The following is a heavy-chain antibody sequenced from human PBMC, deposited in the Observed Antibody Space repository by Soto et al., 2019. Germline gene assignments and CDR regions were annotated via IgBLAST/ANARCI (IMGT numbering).Heavy chain of an antibody. J-gene: IGHJ6*02. Sequence: QVQLVQSGAEVKKPGSSVKVSCKASGGTFSSYAISWVRQAPGQGLEWMGGIIPIFGTANYAQKFQGRVTITADKSTSTAYMELSSLRSEDTAVYYCARDGTPRGSDDFWSGYSLYYYYYGMDVWGQGTTVTVSS. CDR2: IIPIFGTA. CDR1: GGTFSSYA. D-gene: IGHD3-3*01. V-gene: IGHV1-69*06. CDR3: ARDGTPRGSDDFWSGYSLYYYYYGMDV.